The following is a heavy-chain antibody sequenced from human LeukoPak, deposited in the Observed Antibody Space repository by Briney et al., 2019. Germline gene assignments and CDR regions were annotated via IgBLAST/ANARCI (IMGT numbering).Heavy chain of an antibody. J-gene: IGHJ4*02. CDR3: ARERGPLSSFDY. V-gene: IGHV3-33*08. D-gene: IGHD2/OR15-2a*01. CDR2: IWYDGSNK. Sequence: GGSLRLSCAASGFTFSSYAMSWVRQAPGKGLEWVAVIWYDGSNKYYADSVKGRFTISRDNSKNTLYLQMNSLRAEDTAVYYCARERGPLSSFDYWGQGTLVTVSS. CDR1: GFTFSSYA.